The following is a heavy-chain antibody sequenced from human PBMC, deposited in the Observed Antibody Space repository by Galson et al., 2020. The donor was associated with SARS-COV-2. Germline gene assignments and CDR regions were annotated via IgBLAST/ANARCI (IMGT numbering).Heavy chain of an antibody. CDR1: GFTFKSHA. Sequence: GESLKISCAASGFTFKSHAMYWVRQAPGKGLEWVAQIFYDGSDKYYVDSVKGRFTISRDDSENTVYLQMNNLRADDSAVYFCARDGQSSSGWACDYWGLGTLVTASS. J-gene: IGHJ4*02. D-gene: IGHD6-19*01. CDR2: IFYDGSDK. V-gene: IGHV3-33*01. CDR3: ARDGQSSSGWACDY.